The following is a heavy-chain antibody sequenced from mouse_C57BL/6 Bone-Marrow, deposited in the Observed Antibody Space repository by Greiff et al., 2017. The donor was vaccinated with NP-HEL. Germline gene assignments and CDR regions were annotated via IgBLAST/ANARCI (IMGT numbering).Heavy chain of an antibody. J-gene: IGHJ3*01. CDR2: IDPENGDT. CDR3: TTLDGSKGFAY. D-gene: IGHD2-3*01. V-gene: IGHV14-4*01. CDR1: GFNIKDDY. Sequence: EVKLQQSGAELVRPGASVKLSCTASGFNIKDDYMHWVKQRPEQGLEWIGWIDPENGDTEYASKLQGKATLTADTSSNTAYLHLSSLTSEDTAIYYCTTLDGSKGFAYWGQGTLVTVSA.